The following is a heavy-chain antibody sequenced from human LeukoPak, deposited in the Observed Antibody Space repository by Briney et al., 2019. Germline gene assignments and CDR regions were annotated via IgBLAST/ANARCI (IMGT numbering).Heavy chain of an antibody. V-gene: IGHV5-10-1*01. CDR1: GYSYTSYL. CDR3: ARPDPRYCSGGSCPDLYGMDV. J-gene: IGHJ6*02. CDR2: IDPSDSYT. D-gene: IGHD2-15*01. Sequence: GESLKISCKGSGYSYTSYLISWVRQMPGKGLEWMGRIDPSDSYTNYSPSFQGHVTISADKSISTAYLQWSSLKASDTAMYYCARPDPRYCSGGSCPDLYGMDVWGQGTTVTVSS.